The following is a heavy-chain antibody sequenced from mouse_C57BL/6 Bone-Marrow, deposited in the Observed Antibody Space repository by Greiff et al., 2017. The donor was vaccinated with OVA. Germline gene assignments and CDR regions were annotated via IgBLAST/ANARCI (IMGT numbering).Heavy chain of an antibody. D-gene: IGHD1-1*01. CDR3: AREITTVVATDY. Sequence: VKLVESGAELARPGASVKMSCKASGYTFTSYTMHWVKQRPGQGLEWIGYINPSSGYTKYNQKFKDKATLTADKSSSTAYMQLSSLTSEDSAVYYCAREITTVVATDYWGQGTTLTVSS. V-gene: IGHV1-4*01. J-gene: IGHJ2*01. CDR1: GYTFTSYT. CDR2: INPSSGYT.